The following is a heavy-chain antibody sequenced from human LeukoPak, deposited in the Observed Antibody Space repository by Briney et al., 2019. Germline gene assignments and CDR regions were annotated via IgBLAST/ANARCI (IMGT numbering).Heavy chain of an antibody. D-gene: IGHD2-2*01. Sequence: GGSLRLSCAASGFTFSSYRMNWVRQAPGKGLEWVSSISSSGTYIYYADSMKDRLTISRDNAKSSLYLQVSSLRAEDTAVYYCARGGGSCSPTSCFNNYFDYWGHGTLVTVSS. CDR2: ISSSGTYI. V-gene: IGHV3-21*01. J-gene: IGHJ4*01. CDR1: GFTFSSYR. CDR3: ARGGGSCSPTSCFNNYFDY.